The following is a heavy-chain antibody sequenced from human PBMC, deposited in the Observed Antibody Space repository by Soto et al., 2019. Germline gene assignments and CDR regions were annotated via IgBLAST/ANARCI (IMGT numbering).Heavy chain of an antibody. V-gene: IGHV3-23*01. CDR2: ISGSGGST. CDR1: GFTFSSYA. CDR3: AREGSGIAAGNMYDY. Sequence: PGGSLRLSCAASGFTFSSYAMSWVRQAPGKGLEWVSAISGSGGSTYYADSVKGRFTISRDNSKNTLYLQMNSLRAEDTAVYYWAREGSGIAAGNMYDYWGQGTQVTVSS. D-gene: IGHD6-25*01. J-gene: IGHJ4*02.